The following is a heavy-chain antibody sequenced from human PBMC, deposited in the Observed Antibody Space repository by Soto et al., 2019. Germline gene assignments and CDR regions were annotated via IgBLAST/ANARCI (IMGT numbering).Heavy chain of an antibody. J-gene: IGHJ4*02. CDR1: GGSISSSSYY. CDR2: IYYSGST. Sequence: ETLSLTCTVSGGSISSSSYYWGWIRQPPGKGLEWIGSIYYSGSTYYNPSLKSRVTISVDTSKNQFSLKLSSVTAADTAVYYCARRGIAVAGTWGIYYFDYWGQGTLVTVSS. V-gene: IGHV4-39*01. CDR3: ARRGIAVAGTWGIYYFDY. D-gene: IGHD6-19*01.